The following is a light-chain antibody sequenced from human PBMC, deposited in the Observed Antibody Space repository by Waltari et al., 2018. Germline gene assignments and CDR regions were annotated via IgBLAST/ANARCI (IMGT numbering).Light chain of an antibody. CDR1: QSVTNKY. CDR2: GVS. V-gene: IGKV3-20*01. J-gene: IGKJ3*01. CDR3: QLYDTSPRFT. Sequence: EIVLAQSPGTLSLSPGETATLSCRATQSVTNKYLAWYQQKPGQPPRLLIYGVSNSATGIPYRFSGSGSATDFTLTISRLEPEDFAVYYCQLYDTSPRFTFGPGTKVDIK.